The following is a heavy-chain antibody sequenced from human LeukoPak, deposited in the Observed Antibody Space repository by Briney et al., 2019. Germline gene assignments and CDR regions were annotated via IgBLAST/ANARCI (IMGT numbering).Heavy chain of an antibody. CDR1: GFTFSNYA. V-gene: IGHV3-23*01. Sequence: GGSLRFSCAAYGFTFSNYAMSWVRQAPGKGLEWVSGISGSGTSTYYADSVKGRFTVSRDNSKNTLYLQMSSLRAEDTAVYYCAKRGHSAATGYFDYWGQGTLVTVSS. CDR2: ISGSGTST. D-gene: IGHD2-15*01. CDR3: AKRGHSAATGYFDY. J-gene: IGHJ4*02.